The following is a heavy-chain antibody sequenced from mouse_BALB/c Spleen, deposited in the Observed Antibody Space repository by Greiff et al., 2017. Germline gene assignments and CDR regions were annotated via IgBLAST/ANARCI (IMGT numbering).Heavy chain of an antibody. J-gene: IGHJ3*01. CDR2: INPSNGRT. Sequence: QVQLQQPGAELVKPGASVKLSCKASGYTFTSYWMHWVKQRPGQGLEWIGEINPSNGRTNYNEKFKSKATLTVDKSSSTAYMQLSSLTSEDSAVYYCARLTTMIFAYWGQGTLVTVSA. V-gene: IGHV1S81*02. CDR3: ARLTTMIFAY. CDR1: GYTFTSYW. D-gene: IGHD2-4*01.